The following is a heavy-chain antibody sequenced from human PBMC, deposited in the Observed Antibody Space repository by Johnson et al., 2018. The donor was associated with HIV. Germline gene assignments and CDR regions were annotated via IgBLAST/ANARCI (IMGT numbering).Heavy chain of an antibody. CDR2: IKQDGSEK. J-gene: IGHJ3*02. Sequence: VQLVESGGGLVQPGGSLRLSCAASGFTLDNYGMHWVRQAPGKGLEWVANIKQDGSEKYYVDSVKGRFTISRDNAKNSLYLQMNSLRAEDTAVYYCARRSAIKDAFDIWGQGTMVTVSS. CDR3: ARRSAIKDAFDI. V-gene: IGHV3-7*03. CDR1: GFTLDNYG. D-gene: IGHD2-2*01.